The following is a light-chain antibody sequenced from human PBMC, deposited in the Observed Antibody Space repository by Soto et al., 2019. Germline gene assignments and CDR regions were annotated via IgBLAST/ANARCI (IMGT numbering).Light chain of an antibody. CDR1: QSVRSN. J-gene: IGKJ1*01. V-gene: IGKV3-15*01. CDR2: GAS. CDR3: QQYNDWPQT. Sequence: EIVMTQSPAPLSGSPGDRATLSCRASQSVRSNLAWYQQKPGQAPRLLIYGASTRATGLPARFSGSGSGTDFTLTISSLQAEDFAVYYCQQYNDWPQTFGQGTKVEIK.